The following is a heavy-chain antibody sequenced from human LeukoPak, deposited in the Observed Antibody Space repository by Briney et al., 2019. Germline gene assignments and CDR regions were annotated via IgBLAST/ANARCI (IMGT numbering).Heavy chain of an antibody. D-gene: IGHD3-9*01. V-gene: IGHV4-38-2*02. J-gene: IGHJ4*02. CDR3: ARGLVRYSPPYFDY. Sequence: SGTLSLTCTVSGYSISSGYYWGWIRQPPGKGLEWIGSIYHSESTYYNPSLKSRVTISVDTSKNQFSLKLSSVTAADTAVYYCARGLVRYSPPYFDYWGQGTLVTVSS. CDR2: IYHSEST. CDR1: GYSISSGYY.